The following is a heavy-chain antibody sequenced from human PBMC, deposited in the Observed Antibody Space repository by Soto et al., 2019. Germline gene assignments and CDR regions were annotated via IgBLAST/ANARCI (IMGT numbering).Heavy chain of an antibody. CDR2: ISRTANTI. D-gene: IGHD2-2*01. V-gene: IGHV3-48*03. J-gene: IGHJ6*02. Sequence: PGGSLRLSCTASGFAFNSHDFNWVRQAPGKGLEWISYISRTANTIYYADSVKGRFTISRDNAKNSLYLQMNSLRAEDTAVYYCARFYAAIYYYGVDVWGQGTTVTVSS. CDR3: ARFYAAIYYYGVDV. CDR1: GFAFNSHD.